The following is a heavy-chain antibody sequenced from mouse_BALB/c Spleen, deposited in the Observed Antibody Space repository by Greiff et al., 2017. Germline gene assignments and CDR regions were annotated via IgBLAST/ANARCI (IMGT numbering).Heavy chain of an antibody. J-gene: IGHJ2*01. CDR3: ARSDGDEGLDY. Sequence: EVKLQQSGPDLVKPSPSLSLTCTVSGYSITSGYSWYLIRQFPGNQLEWMDYIHYSGSTNYNPYLKSRISITRDTSNNQFFLQLNSVTTEDAATYYCARSDGDEGLDYWGQGTTLTVSS. V-gene: IGHV3-1*02. CDR1: GYSITSGYS. D-gene: IGHD3-3*01. CDR2: IHYSGST.